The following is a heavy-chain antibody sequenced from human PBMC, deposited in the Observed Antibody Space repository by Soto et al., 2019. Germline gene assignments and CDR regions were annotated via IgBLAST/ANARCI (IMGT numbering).Heavy chain of an antibody. V-gene: IGHV1-69*13. CDR1: GGRFSSYA. CDR3: ARGYCSGGSCYSGEYYYYYYGMDV. CDR2: IIPIFGTA. J-gene: IGHJ6*02. Sequence: ASVKLSCKASGGRFSSYAISWVRQAPGQGLEWMGGIIPIFGTANYAQKFQGRVTITADESTSTAYMELSSLRSEDTAVYYCARGYCSGGSCYSGEYYYYYYGMDVWGQGTTVTVSS. D-gene: IGHD2-15*01.